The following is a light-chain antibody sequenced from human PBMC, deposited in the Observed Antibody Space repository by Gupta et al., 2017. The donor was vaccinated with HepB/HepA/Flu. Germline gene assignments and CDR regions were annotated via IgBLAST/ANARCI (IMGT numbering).Light chain of an antibody. Sequence: QSVLTQRRSVSGSPGQSVTLFCTGTSSDIGGHDYVSWYQQFSGKAPKLIIYDVTKRPSGVPDRFSGSKSGNTASLTISGLQADEEADYYCCSYAGRYTYVFGTGTEVTVL. CDR3: CSYAGRYTYV. V-gene: IGLV2-11*01. CDR2: DVT. CDR1: SSDIGGHDY. J-gene: IGLJ1*01.